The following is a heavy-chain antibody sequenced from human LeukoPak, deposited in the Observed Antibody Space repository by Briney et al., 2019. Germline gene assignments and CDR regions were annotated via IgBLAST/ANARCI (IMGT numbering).Heavy chain of an antibody. CDR3: ARDHSVAGAGGRSDY. CDR2: IYHSGST. D-gene: IGHD6-19*01. CDR1: GYSISSGYY. Sequence: SETLSLTCTVSGYSISSGYYWGWIRQPPGKGLGGIGSIYHSGSTYYNPSLKSRVPISVDTSKNQFSLKLSSVTAADTAVYYWARDHSVAGAGGRSDYWGQGTLVTVSS. J-gene: IGHJ4*02. V-gene: IGHV4-38-2*02.